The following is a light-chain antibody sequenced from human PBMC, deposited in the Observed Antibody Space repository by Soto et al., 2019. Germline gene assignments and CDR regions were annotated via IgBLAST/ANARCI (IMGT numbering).Light chain of an antibody. CDR2: AAS. V-gene: IGKV1-39*01. CDR1: QSISNY. Sequence: DMEMTQSPSSLSASVGDRVTITCRASQSISNYLNWYQHKPGKVPKLLIYAASSLQSGVPTRFSGSSSGTHFTLTIHSLQPEDFATYYCQQSYGTPLTFGGGTKIEIK. CDR3: QQSYGTPLT. J-gene: IGKJ4*01.